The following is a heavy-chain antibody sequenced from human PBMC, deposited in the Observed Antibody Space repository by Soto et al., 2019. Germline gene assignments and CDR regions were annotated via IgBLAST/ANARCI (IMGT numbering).Heavy chain of an antibody. Sequence: GAPVKVSCQASGGPFRSYAISWVRQAPGQGVEGMGGVIPIFGTANYAQKFQGRVTITADESTSTAYMELSSLRSEDTAVYYCASGGPGIAAAGTSRGERFDPWGQGTLVTVSS. J-gene: IGHJ5*02. CDR2: VIPIFGTA. D-gene: IGHD6-13*01. CDR1: GGPFRSYA. V-gene: IGHV1-69*13. CDR3: ASGGPGIAAAGTSRGERFDP.